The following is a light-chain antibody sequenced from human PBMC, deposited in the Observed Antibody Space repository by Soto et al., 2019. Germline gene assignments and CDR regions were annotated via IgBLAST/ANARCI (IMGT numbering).Light chain of an antibody. CDR1: QTISSW. CDR3: QHYNSYSVA. CDR2: KAS. Sequence: DIQMTQSPSTLSGSVGDRVTITCRARQTISSWLAWYQQKPGQAPKLLSYKASTLKSGVPSRFSGSGYGTEFTLTISSLQPDDCDTYYCQHYNSYSVAVGQGTKGELK. J-gene: IGKJ1*01. V-gene: IGKV1-5*03.